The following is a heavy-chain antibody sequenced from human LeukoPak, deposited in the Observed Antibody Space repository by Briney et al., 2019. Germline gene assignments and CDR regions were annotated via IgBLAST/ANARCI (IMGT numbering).Heavy chain of an antibody. CDR3: ARLSSGTGGDYYYYYMDV. J-gene: IGHJ6*03. CDR2: IYTSGST. D-gene: IGHD2-8*02. V-gene: IGHV4-61*02. Sequence: KSSETLSLTCTVSGGSISSGSYYWSWIRQPAGKGLEWIGRIYTSGSTNYNPSLKSRVTISVDTSKNQFSLKLSSVTAADTAVYYCARLSSGTGGDYYYYYMDVWGKGTTVTISS. CDR1: GGSISSGSYY.